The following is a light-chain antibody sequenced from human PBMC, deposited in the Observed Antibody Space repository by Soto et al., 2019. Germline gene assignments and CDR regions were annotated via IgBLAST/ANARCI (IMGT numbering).Light chain of an antibody. J-gene: IGLJ1*01. CDR1: SSNIGAGSD. CDR3: SSYTSSSTLV. CDR2: GNS. V-gene: IGLV1-40*01. Sequence: QSVLTQPPSVSGAPGQRVTISCTGSSSNIGAGSDVHWYQQLPGTAPKVVIYGNSNRPSGVPHRFSGSKSGTSASLAITGLQAEDEADYYCSSYTSSSTLVFGTGTKVTVL.